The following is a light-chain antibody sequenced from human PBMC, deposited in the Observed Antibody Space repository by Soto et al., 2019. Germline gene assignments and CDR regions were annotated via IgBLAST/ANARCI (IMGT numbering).Light chain of an antibody. J-gene: IGKJ1*01. CDR2: VAS. Sequence: EIVLTQSPGTLSLSPGDRATLSCRASQSVSSNYLAWYQQKPGQAPRLLIYVASIRATGIPDRFSGSGSGADFTLTIRRLEPEDFAVYYCQQYGRSPRTFGQGTKVEIK. V-gene: IGKV3-20*01. CDR1: QSVSSNY. CDR3: QQYGRSPRT.